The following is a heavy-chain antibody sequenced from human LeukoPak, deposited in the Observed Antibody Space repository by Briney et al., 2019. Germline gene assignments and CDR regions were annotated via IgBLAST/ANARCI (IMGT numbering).Heavy chain of an antibody. CDR2: ISGSGGNT. J-gene: IGHJ4*02. CDR3: AKDRSSTSAGNGD. V-gene: IGHV3-23*01. D-gene: IGHD2-2*01. Sequence: TGRSLRLSCAASGFTFSSYAMSWVRQAPGKGLEWVSAISGSGGNTYYADSVKGRFTISRDNSKNTLYLQMNSLRAEDTAVYQCAKDRSSTSAGNGDWGQGTLVTVSS. CDR1: GFTFSSYA.